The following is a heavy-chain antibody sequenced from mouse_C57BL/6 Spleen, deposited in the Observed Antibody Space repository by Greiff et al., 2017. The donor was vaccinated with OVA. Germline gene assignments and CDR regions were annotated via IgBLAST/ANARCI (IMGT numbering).Heavy chain of an antibody. CDR3: ARDKRYYLDY. Sequence: EVMLVESEGGLVQPGSSMKLSCTASGFTFSDYYMAWVRQVPEKGLEWVANINYDGSSTYYLDSLKSRFIISRDNAKNILYLQMSSLKSEDTATYYCARDKRYYLDYWGQGTTLTVSS. CDR1: GFTFSDYY. V-gene: IGHV5-16*01. D-gene: IGHD1-1*02. J-gene: IGHJ2*01. CDR2: INYDGSST.